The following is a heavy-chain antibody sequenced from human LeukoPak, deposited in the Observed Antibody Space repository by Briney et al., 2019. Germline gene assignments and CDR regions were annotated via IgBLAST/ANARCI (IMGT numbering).Heavy chain of an antibody. CDR1: GGSFGGYY. Sequence: PSETLSLTCAVYGGSFGGYYWSWIRQPPGKGLEWIGEINHSGSTNYNPSLKSRVTISVDTSKNQFSLKLSSVTAADTAVYYCARVGGKYCSGGSCRLRNRNPFDYWGQGTLVTVSS. CDR3: ARVGGKYCSGGSCRLRNRNPFDY. D-gene: IGHD2-15*01. J-gene: IGHJ4*02. V-gene: IGHV4-34*01. CDR2: INHSGST.